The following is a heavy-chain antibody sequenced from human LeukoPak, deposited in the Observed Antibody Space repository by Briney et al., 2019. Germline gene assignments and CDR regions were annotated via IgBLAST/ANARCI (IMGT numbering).Heavy chain of an antibody. CDR3: ARAYNWNFRDYYYMDV. V-gene: IGHV5-51*01. CDR2: IYPGYSDT. CDR1: GYSFTSYW. Sequence: GESLKISCKGSGYSFTSYWIGWVRQMPGKGLEWMGIIYPGYSDTRYSPSFQGQVTISADKSISTAYLQWSSLKASDTAMYYCARAYNWNFRDYYYMDVWGKGTTVTVSS. D-gene: IGHD1-7*01. J-gene: IGHJ6*03.